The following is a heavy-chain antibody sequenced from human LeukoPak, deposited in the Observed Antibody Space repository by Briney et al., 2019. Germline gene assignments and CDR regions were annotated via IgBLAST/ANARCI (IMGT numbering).Heavy chain of an antibody. V-gene: IGHV4-39*07. D-gene: IGHD3-3*01. J-gene: IGHJ6*03. CDR3: ARVFWSGYTYYYYYYMDV. Sequence: SETLSLTCTVSGGSISSSSYYWGWIRQPPGKGLEWIGSIYYSGSTYYNPSLKSRVTISVDTSKNQFSLKLSSVTAADTAVYYCARVFWSGYTYYYYYYMDVWGKGTTVTVSS. CDR1: GGSISSSSYY. CDR2: IYYSGST.